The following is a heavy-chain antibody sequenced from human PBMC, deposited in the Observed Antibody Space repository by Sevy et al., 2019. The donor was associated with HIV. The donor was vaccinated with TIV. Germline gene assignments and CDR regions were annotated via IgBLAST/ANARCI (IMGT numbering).Heavy chain of an antibody. D-gene: IGHD6-19*01. CDR3: AKDRLSGWGHDAFDI. Sequence: GGSLKISCAASGFTFSSYGMHWVRQAPGKGLEWVAVISYDGSNKYYADSVKGRFTISRDNSKNTLYLQMNSLRAEDTAVYYCAKDRLSGWGHDAFDIWGQGTMVTVSS. V-gene: IGHV3-30*18. CDR1: GFTFSSYG. CDR2: ISYDGSNK. J-gene: IGHJ3*02.